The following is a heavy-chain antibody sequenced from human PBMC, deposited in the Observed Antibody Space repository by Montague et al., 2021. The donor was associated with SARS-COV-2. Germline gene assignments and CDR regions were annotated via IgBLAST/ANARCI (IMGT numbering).Heavy chain of an antibody. CDR3: ARHVRSLMVRGTYFDY. J-gene: IGHJ4*02. CDR2: SGTT. V-gene: IGHV4-39*01. D-gene: IGHD3-10*01. Sequence: SGTTYYNSSLKSRVTISVDTSKNQFSLKLSSVTATDTAVYYCARHVRSLMVRGTYFDYWGKGTLVTVSS.